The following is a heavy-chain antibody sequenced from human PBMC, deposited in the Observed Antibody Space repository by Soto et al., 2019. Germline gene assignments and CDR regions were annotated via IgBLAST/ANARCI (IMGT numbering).Heavy chain of an antibody. Sequence: EVQLVESGGGLVQPGGSLRLSCVASGFTFSEYYMDWVRQAPGKGLEWVGRIRNKANSDTTEYGASVKGRFTISRDDSKNSLYLQMNSLKTEDTAVYYCARGELLRDWGQGTLVTVSS. CDR2: IRNKANSDTT. J-gene: IGHJ4*02. V-gene: IGHV3-72*01. CDR3: ARGELLRD. D-gene: IGHD1-26*01. CDR1: GFTFSEYY.